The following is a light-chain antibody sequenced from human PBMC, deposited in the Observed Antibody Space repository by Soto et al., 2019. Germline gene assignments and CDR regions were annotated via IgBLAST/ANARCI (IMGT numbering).Light chain of an antibody. V-gene: IGKV3-15*01. J-gene: IGKJ5*01. CDR2: GVS. Sequence: EIVMTQSPATRYLSPGERATLSCRASQSVSSKLAWFQQKPGQAPSLLIYGVSTRATGVPVMFSGSGSGTEFTLTINTLQSEDFSVYYCQQRSNCFGQGTRLEI. CDR1: QSVSSK. CDR3: QQRSNC.